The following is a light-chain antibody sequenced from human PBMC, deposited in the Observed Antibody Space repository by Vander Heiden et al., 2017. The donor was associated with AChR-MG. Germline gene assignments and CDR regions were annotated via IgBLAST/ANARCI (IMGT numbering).Light chain of an antibody. V-gene: IGKV1-9*01. CDR1: QGISNY. J-gene: IGKJ4*01. CDR2: AAS. Sequence: IHLTQSPSSLSAAVGARVTITCRASQGISNYLAWYRQRPGRAPELLIYAASTLQGGVPSRFSGSGSGTDFTLTISSLQPEEFATYYCQQLFDYPLTFGGGTKVDIK. CDR3: QQLFDYPLT.